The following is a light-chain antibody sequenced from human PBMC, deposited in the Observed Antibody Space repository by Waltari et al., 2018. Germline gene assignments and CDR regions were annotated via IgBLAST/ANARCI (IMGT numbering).Light chain of an antibody. V-gene: IGLV2-18*02. J-gene: IGLJ1*01. CDR3: ISYTPSDTYV. CDR1: SSDVGRYNR. Sequence: QSALTQPPSVSGSPGQSVTISCAGTSSDVGRYNRVSWYQQSPGTAPKVIIYDVTNRPRGVPDRFSASKSGNTASLTISGLQSEDEADYYCISYTPSDTYVFGTGTKVAVL. CDR2: DVT.